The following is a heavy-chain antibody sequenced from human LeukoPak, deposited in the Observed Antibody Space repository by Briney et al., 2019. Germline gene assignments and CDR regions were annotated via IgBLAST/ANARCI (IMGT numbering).Heavy chain of an antibody. J-gene: IGHJ4*02. CDR1: GFTFDDYG. Sequence: PGGSLRLSCAASGFTFDDYGMSWVRQAPGKGLEWVSSISSNNNYIYYADSVKGRFTISRDNAKNSLYLQMNSLRAEDTAVYYCARGSRGNFDYWGQGTLVTVSS. V-gene: IGHV3-21*01. D-gene: IGHD4-23*01. CDR2: ISSNNNYI. CDR3: ARGSRGNFDY.